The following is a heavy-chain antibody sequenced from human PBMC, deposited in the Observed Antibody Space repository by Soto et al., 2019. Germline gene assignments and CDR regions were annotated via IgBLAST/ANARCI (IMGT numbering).Heavy chain of an antibody. CDR1: GGSISNSSYL. D-gene: IGHD6-19*01. J-gene: IGHJ4*02. V-gene: IGHV4-39*01. Sequence: PSETLSLTCNASGGSISNSSYLWGWVRQPPRKGLQWIGSVSHIGSTNYNPSLKSRLTISVGTSKTQSSLRLDSVTAADTAVYYCSRIAVSGPRTGFDYWGQGILVTVSS. CDR3: SRIAVSGPRTGFDY. CDR2: VSHIGST.